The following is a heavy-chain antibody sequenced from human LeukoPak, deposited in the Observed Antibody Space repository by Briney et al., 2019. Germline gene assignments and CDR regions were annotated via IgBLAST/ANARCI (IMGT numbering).Heavy chain of an antibody. D-gene: IGHD2-15*01. CDR3: ARVTGWPWSRFDP. Sequence: SETLSLTCTVSGGSISSSSYYWSWIRQPPGKGLEWIGYIYYSGSTNYNPSLKSRVTISVDTSKNQFSLKLSSVTAADTAVYYCARVTGWPWSRFDPWGQGTLVTVSS. CDR2: IYYSGST. CDR1: GGSISSSSYY. V-gene: IGHV4-61*01. J-gene: IGHJ5*02.